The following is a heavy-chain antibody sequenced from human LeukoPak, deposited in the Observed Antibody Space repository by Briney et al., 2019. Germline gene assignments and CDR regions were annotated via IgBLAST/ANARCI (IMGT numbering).Heavy chain of an antibody. CDR3: ATEGGGSNWFDP. Sequence: GASVKVSCKVSGYTLTELSMHWVRQAPGKGLEWMGGFDPEDGETIYAQKFQGRVTMTEDTSTDTAYMELSRLRSEDTAVYYCATEGGGSNWFDPWGQGTLVTVSS. J-gene: IGHJ5*02. V-gene: IGHV1-24*01. CDR1: GYTLTELS. CDR2: FDPEDGET. D-gene: IGHD4-23*01.